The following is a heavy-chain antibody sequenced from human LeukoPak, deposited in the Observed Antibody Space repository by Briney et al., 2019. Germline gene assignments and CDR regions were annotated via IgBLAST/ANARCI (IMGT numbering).Heavy chain of an antibody. CDR1: GGSISSYY. CDR3: ARDRGAGMEGRDWFDP. Sequence: SETLSLTCTVSGGSISSYYWSWIRQPAGKGLEWIGRIYTSGSTNYNPSLKSRVTMSVDTSKNQFSLKLSSVTAADTAVYYCARDRGAGMEGRDWFDPWGEGTLVTVSS. V-gene: IGHV4-4*07. D-gene: IGHD6-13*01. J-gene: IGHJ5*02. CDR2: IYTSGST.